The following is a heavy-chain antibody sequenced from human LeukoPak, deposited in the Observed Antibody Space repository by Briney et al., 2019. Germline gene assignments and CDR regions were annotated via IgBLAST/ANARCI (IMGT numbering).Heavy chain of an antibody. V-gene: IGHV3-30*18. D-gene: IGHD1-7*01. CDR3: AKCRVELRPDAFDI. CDR2: ISYDGSNK. CDR1: GFTFSSYG. J-gene: IGHJ3*02. Sequence: PPGRSLRLSCAASGFTFSSYGMHWVRQAPGKGLEWVAVISYDGSNKYYADSVKGRFTISRDNSKNTLYLQMNSLRAEDTAVYYCAKCRVELRPDAFDIWGQGTMVTVSS.